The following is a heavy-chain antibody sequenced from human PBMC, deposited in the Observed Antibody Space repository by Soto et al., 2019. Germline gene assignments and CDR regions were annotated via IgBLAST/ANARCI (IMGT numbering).Heavy chain of an antibody. CDR3: ARLRLRYFDWMDAFDI. D-gene: IGHD3-9*01. CDR2: ISSSSSTI. Sequence: GSLRLSCAASGFTFSSYSMNWVRQAPGKGLEWVSYISSSSSTIYYADSVKGRFTISRDNAKNSLYLQMNSLRDEDTAVYYCARLRLRYFDWMDAFDIWGQGTMVTVSS. CDR1: GFTFSSYS. V-gene: IGHV3-48*02. J-gene: IGHJ3*02.